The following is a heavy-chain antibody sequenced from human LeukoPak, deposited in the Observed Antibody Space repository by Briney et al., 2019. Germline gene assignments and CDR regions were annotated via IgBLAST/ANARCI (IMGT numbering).Heavy chain of an antibody. J-gene: IGHJ4*02. CDR1: GFTVSSNY. CDR3: AREVEATIFDY. V-gene: IGHV3-53*01. D-gene: IGHD5-12*01. CDR2: IYSGGST. Sequence: PGGSLRLSCAASGFTVSSNYMSWVRQAPGKGLEWVSVIYSGGSTYYADSVKGRFTISRDNSKNTLYLQMNSLRAEDTAVYYCAREVEATIFDYWGQGTLVTVPS.